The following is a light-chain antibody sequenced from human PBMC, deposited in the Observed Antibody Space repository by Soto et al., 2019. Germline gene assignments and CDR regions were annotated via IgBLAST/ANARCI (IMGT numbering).Light chain of an antibody. CDR1: QRSSW. J-gene: IGKJ1*01. CDR3: QQYDSYLWT. CDR2: KAS. Sequence: DIQMTQSPSTLSASVGDRVTITCRASQRSSWLAWYQQKPGKAPKLLIYKASSLKSGVPSRFSGSGSGTEFTLTISSLQPDDFATYYCQQYDSYLWTFGQGTKVEIK. V-gene: IGKV1-5*03.